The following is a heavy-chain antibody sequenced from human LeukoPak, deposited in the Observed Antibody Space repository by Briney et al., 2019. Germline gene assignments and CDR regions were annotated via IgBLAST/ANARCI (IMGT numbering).Heavy chain of an antibody. CDR3: TRSDLTYGPFDY. J-gene: IGHJ4*02. D-gene: IGHD3-10*01. CDR1: EFTLSTYG. Sequence: PGRSLRLSCVASEFTLSTYGMHWVRQAPGRGLEWVAAMWYDGTNRDYADSVEGRFTISRDISKHTLYLQMNSLRPEDTAVYYCTRSDLTYGPFDYWGQGALVTVSS. V-gene: IGHV3-33*01. CDR2: MWYDGTNR.